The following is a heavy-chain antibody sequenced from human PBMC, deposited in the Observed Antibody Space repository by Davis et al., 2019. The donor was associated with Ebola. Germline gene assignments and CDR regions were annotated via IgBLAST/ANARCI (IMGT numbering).Heavy chain of an antibody. V-gene: IGHV3-9*01. Sequence: PGGSLRLSCAASGFSFDDYAMHWVRQAPGKGLEWVSGISWNSGNIGYADSVKGRFTISRDNAKNSLYLQMNSLRAEDTAVYYCASGNYDSSGYYFETYFDYWGQGTLVTVSS. CDR3: ASGNYDSSGYYFETYFDY. J-gene: IGHJ4*02. CDR2: ISWNSGNI. D-gene: IGHD3-22*01. CDR1: GFSFDDYA.